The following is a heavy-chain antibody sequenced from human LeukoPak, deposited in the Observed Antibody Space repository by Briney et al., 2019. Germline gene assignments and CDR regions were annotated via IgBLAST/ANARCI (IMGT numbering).Heavy chain of an antibody. CDR1: GFTFSSYG. D-gene: IGHD3-3*01. V-gene: IGHV3-30*18. CDR3: AKDLKRFLDPFDY. J-gene: IGHJ4*02. CDR2: ISYDGSNK. Sequence: PGGSLRLSCAAPGFTFSSYGMHWVRQAPGKGLEWVAFISYDGSNKYYADSVKGRFTISRDNSKNTLYLQMNSLRAEDTAVYYCAKDLKRFLDPFDYWGQGTLVTVSS.